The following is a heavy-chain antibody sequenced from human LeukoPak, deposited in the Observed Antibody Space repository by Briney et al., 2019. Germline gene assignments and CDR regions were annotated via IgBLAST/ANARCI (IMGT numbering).Heavy chain of an antibody. Sequence: HSDNLPLNCTDPGGSISSYYWSWIRQPPGKGLEWIGYIYYSGSTNYNPSLKSRVTISVDTSKNQFSLKLSSVTAADTAVYYCARESRSWYYFDYWGQGTLVTVSS. D-gene: IGHD6-13*01. J-gene: IGHJ4*02. CDR2: IYYSGST. V-gene: IGHV4-59*01. CDR3: ARESRSWYYFDY. CDR1: GGSISSYY.